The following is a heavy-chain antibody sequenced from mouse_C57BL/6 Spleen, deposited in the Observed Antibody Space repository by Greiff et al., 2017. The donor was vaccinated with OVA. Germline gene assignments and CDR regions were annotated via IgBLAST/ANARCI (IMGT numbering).Heavy chain of an antibody. V-gene: IGHV1-15*01. CDR2: IDPETGGT. D-gene: IGHD4-1*01. CDR1: GYTFTDYE. J-gene: IGHJ3*01. Sequence: VQLQQSGAELVRPGASVTLSCKASGYTFTDYEMHWVKQTPVHGLEWIGAIDPETGGTAYNQKFKGKAILTADKSSSTAYMELRSLTSEDSAVYYCTANWDGRFAYWGQGTLVTVSA. CDR3: TANWDGRFAY.